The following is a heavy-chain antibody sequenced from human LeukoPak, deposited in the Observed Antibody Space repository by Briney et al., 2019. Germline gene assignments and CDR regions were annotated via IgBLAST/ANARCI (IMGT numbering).Heavy chain of an antibody. J-gene: IGHJ3*02. CDR3: AKDQVVGSRGVDAFDI. CDR1: GFTFSSYG. D-gene: IGHD1-26*01. Sequence: PGRSLRLSCAASGFTFSSYGMHWVRQAPGKGLEWVAVISYDGSNKYYADSVKGRFTISRDNSKNTLYLQMNSLRAEDTAVYYCAKDQVVGSRGVDAFDIWGKGTTVTVSS. CDR2: ISYDGSNK. V-gene: IGHV3-30*18.